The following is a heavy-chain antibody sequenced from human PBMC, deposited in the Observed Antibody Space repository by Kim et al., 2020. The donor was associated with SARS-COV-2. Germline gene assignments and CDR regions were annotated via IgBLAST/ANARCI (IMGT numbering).Heavy chain of an antibody. CDR3: AAEGYCSSTSCYRSWFDP. CDR2: IVVGSGNT. Sequence: SVKVSCKASGFTFTSSAVQWVRQARGQRLEWIGWIVVGSGNTNYAQKFQERVTITRDMSTSTAYMELSSLRSEDTAVYYCAAEGYCSSTSCYRSWFDPWGQGTLVTVSS. V-gene: IGHV1-58*01. D-gene: IGHD2-2*01. J-gene: IGHJ5*02. CDR1: GFTFTSSA.